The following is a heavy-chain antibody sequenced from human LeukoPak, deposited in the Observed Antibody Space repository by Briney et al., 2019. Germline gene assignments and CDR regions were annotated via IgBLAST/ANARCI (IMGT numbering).Heavy chain of an antibody. V-gene: IGHV3-33*06. CDR1: GFTFSSYG. CDR2: IWYDGSNK. CDR3: AKDRAANWFDP. Sequence: GSLRLSCAASGFTFSSYGMHWVRQAPGKGLEWVAVIWYDGSNKYYADSVKGRFTISRDNSKNTLYLQMNSLRAEDTAVYYCAKDRAANWFDPWGQGTLVTVSS. J-gene: IGHJ5*02. D-gene: IGHD6-25*01.